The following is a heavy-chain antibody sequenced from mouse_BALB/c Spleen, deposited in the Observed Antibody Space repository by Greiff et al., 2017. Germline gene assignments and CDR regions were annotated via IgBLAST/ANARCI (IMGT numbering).Heavy chain of an antibody. Sequence: QVQLKESGPGLVAPSQSLSITCTVSGFSLTGYGVNWVRQPPGKGLEWLGMIWGDGSTDSNSALKSRLSISKDNSKSQVFLKMNSLQTDNTARYCCARIYYDYDGAMDYWGQGTSVTVSS. V-gene: IGHV2-6-7*01. D-gene: IGHD2-4*01. CDR2: IWGDGST. CDR1: GFSLTGYG. J-gene: IGHJ4*01. CDR3: ARIYYDYDGAMDY.